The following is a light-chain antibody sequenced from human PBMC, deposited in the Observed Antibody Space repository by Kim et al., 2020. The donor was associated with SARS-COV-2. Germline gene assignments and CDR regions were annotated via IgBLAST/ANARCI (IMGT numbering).Light chain of an antibody. CDR3: SSYAGSNNFVV. CDR2: EVT. J-gene: IGLJ2*01. V-gene: IGLV2-8*01. CDR1: SSDVVCYNY. Sequence: SVTISCTGTSSDVVCYNYVSWYQQYPGKAPKLMIYEVTKRPSGVPDRFSGSKSGNTASLTVSGLQAEDEADYYCSSYAGSNNFVVFGGGTQLTVL.